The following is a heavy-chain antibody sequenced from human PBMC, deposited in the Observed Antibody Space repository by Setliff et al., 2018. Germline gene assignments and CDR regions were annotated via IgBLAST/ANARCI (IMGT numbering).Heavy chain of an antibody. Sequence: PGGSLRLSCVASGFTFSDHYMDWVRQAPGKGLEWVGRSRNKGNSYSTEYAASVKGRFTISRDDSKNSLYLQMNSLKTEDTAVYYCAKYVKKFAHFDYWGQGTLVTVSS. CDR2: SRNKGNSYST. D-gene: IGHD3-16*01. V-gene: IGHV3-72*01. CDR1: GFTFSDHY. CDR3: AKYVKKFAHFDY. J-gene: IGHJ4*02.